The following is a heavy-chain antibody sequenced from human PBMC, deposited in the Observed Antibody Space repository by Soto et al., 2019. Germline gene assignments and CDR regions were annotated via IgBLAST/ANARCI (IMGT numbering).Heavy chain of an antibody. CDR3: ARKGYCSADSCLQILDY. D-gene: IGHD2-15*01. Sequence: QVQLVESGGGVVQPGTSLRLSCAASGFTFGIEAMHWVRQAPGKRPEWVAVISYDGRSKYYADSAKGRFTISRDNSKSTLYLQMNNLRTEDTAAYYCARKGYCSADSCLQILDYWGQGTLVTVSS. V-gene: IGHV3-30-3*01. CDR1: GFTFGIEA. CDR2: ISYDGRSK. J-gene: IGHJ4*02.